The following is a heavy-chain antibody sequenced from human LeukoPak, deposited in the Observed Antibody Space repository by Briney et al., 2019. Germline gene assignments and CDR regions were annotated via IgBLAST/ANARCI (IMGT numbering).Heavy chain of an antibody. V-gene: IGHV3-9*01. CDR2: LNSGSI. Sequence: LNSGSIAYASSVKGLFTISREQAKNSLYMQMNSLRDGDRALYYCAKGTSGGDYGDYYYMDVWGKGTTVTVSS. J-gene: IGHJ6*03. CDR3: AKGTSGGDYGDYYYMDV. D-gene: IGHD4-17*01.